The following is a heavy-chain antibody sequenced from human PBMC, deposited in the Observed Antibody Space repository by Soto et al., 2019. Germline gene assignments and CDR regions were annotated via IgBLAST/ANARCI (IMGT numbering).Heavy chain of an antibody. CDR1: GFTFSSYA. V-gene: IGHV3-30-3*01. D-gene: IGHD3-3*01. Sequence: QVQLVESGGGVVQPGRSLRLSCAASGFTFSSYAMHWVRQAPGKGLEWVAVISYDGSNKYYADSVKGRFTISRDNSKNRLYLQMNSLRAEDTAVYYCARYLFWALDYWGQGTLVTVSS. CDR2: ISYDGSNK. CDR3: ARYLFWALDY. J-gene: IGHJ4*02.